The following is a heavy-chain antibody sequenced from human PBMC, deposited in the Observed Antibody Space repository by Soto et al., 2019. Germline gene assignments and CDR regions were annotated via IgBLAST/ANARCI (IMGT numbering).Heavy chain of an antibody. CDR3: VRGNSGYGNFDY. D-gene: IGHD5-12*01. J-gene: IGHJ4*02. Sequence: EAKLVESGGGLVQPGGSLRLSCEAPGFTFSSYWMHWVRQAPGKGLVWVSRMFSDASSTYYADSVKGRFTISRDNAKNTLYLHMNSLRVEDTAVYFCVRGNSGYGNFDYWGQGTLVTVSS. CDR1: GFTFSSYW. CDR2: MFSDASST. V-gene: IGHV3-74*01.